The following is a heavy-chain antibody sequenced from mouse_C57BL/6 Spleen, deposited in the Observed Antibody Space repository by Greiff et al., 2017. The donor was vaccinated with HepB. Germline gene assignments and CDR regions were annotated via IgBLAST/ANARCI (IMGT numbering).Heavy chain of an antibody. Sequence: VQLQQSGPELVKPGASVKISCKASGYAFSSSWMNWVKQRPGKGLEWIGRIYPGDGDTNYNGKFKGKATLTADKSSSTAYMQLSSLTSEDSAVYFCARESWVYFDYWGQGTTLTVSS. CDR3: ARESWVYFDY. J-gene: IGHJ2*01. V-gene: IGHV1-82*01. CDR2: IYPGDGDT. D-gene: IGHD4-1*01. CDR1: GYAFSSSW.